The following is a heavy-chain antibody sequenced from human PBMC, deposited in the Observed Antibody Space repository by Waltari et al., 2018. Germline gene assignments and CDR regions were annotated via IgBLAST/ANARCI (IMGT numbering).Heavy chain of an antibody. CDR3: ASYSNYYGMDV. J-gene: IGHJ6*02. CDR1: GGTFSSYA. Sequence: QVQLVQSGAEVKKPGSSVKVSCKASGGTFSSYAISWVRQAPGQGLEWMGRIIPILCIANYAQKFQARVTITADKSTCTAYIELSSLRSEDTAVYYCASYSNYYGMDVWGQGTTVTVSS. V-gene: IGHV1-69*09. CDR2: IIPILCIA. D-gene: IGHD4-4*01.